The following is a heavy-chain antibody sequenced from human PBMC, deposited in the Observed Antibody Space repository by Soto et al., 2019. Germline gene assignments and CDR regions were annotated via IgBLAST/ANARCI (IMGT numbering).Heavy chain of an antibody. CDR3: ARDSAQSGY. D-gene: IGHD6-19*01. CDR2: ISSSGSTI. CDR1: GFTLSSYE. J-gene: IGHJ4*02. Sequence: PGGSLRLSCAASGFTLSSYEMNWVRQAPGKGLEWVSYISSSGSTIYYADSVKGRFTISRDNAKNSLYLQMNSLRAEDTAVYYCARDSAQSGYWGQGTLVTVSS. V-gene: IGHV3-48*03.